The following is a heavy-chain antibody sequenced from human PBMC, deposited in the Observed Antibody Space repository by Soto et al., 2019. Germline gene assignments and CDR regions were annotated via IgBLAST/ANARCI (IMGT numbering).Heavy chain of an antibody. CDR2: MNTNSDDT. Sequence: QVQLVQSGAEVKKPGASVQVSCKTSGYTFTSYDINWVRQAPGQGLEWVGWMNTNSDDTRSAQKFRGRLTLTRDKSMRAVYMKLSNLSPDDSAVYYCARQWSADGHFYGMDVWGQGTTVAVSS. V-gene: IGHV1-8*01. J-gene: IGHJ6*02. CDR1: GYTFTSYD. D-gene: IGHD6-13*01. CDR3: ARQWSADGHFYGMDV.